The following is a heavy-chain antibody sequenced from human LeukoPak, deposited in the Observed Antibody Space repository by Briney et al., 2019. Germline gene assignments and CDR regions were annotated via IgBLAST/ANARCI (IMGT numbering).Heavy chain of an antibody. Sequence: GESLKISCKGSGYSFTSYWIGWVRQMPGKGLEWMGIIYPGDSDTRYSPSFQGQVTISADKPISTAYLQWSSLKASDTAMYYCARRDNDFWSGYNNWFDPWGQGTLVTVSS. CDR2: IYPGDSDT. D-gene: IGHD3-3*01. J-gene: IGHJ5*02. CDR3: ARRDNDFWSGYNNWFDP. V-gene: IGHV5-51*01. CDR1: GYSFTSYW.